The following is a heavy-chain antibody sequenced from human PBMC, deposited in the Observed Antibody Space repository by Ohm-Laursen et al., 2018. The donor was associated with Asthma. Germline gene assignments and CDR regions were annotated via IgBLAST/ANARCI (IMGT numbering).Heavy chain of an antibody. J-gene: IGHJ4*02. V-gene: IGHV4-59*02. CDR1: GASVGDSTWS. CDR3: TKLDWVQSMFDS. CDR2: MSYRGGI. D-gene: IGHD3-9*01. Sequence: SDTLSLTCVVSGASVGDSTWSWSWVRQPPGKELQYIAYMSYRGGINYNPSLQSRVTLSTDTSNNQVSLRLSSVSAADTALYFCTKLDWVQSMFDSWGPGTLVTVSS.